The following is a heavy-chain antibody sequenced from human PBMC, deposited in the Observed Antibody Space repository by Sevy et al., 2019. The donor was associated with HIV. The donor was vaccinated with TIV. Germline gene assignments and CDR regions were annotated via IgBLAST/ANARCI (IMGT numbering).Heavy chain of an antibody. Sequence: GESLKISCAASGFTFSNAWMSWVRQAPGKGLEWVGRIKSKTDGGTTDYAAPVKGRFTISSDDSKNTLYLQMNSLKTEDTAVYYCTTGNYCGGDCYSRYYYYGMDVWGQGTTVTVSS. CDR1: GFTFSNAW. CDR3: TTGNYCGGDCYSRYYYYGMDV. J-gene: IGHJ6*02. V-gene: IGHV3-15*01. CDR2: IKSKTDGGTT. D-gene: IGHD2-21*01.